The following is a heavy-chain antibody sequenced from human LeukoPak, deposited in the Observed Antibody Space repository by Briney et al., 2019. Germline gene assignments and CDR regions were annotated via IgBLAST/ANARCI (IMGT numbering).Heavy chain of an antibody. CDR1: GYSFTSYW. V-gene: IGHV5-51*01. CDR3: ARYSGSYYNADFDY. J-gene: IGHJ4*02. CDR2: IYPGDSDT. D-gene: IGHD3-10*01. Sequence: GESLKISCQGSGYSFTSYWIGWVRQMPGKGLEWMGIIYPGDSDTRYRPSFQGQVTISADKSISTAYLQWSSMKASDTAMYYCARYSGSYYNADFDYWGQGTLVTVSS.